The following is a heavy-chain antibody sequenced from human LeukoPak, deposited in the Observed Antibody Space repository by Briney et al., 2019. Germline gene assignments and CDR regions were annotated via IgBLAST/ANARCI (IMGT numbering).Heavy chain of an antibody. CDR2: IYYSGST. CDR3: ARGDQSMRYFDY. CDR1: GGSISSSSYY. J-gene: IGHJ4*02. D-gene: IGHD2-21*01. Sequence: SETLSLTCTVSGGSISSSSYYWGWIRQPPGKGLEWIGSIYYSGSTYYNPSLKSRVTISVDTSKNQFSLKLSSVTAADTAVYYCARGDQSMRYFDYWGQGTLVTVSS. V-gene: IGHV4-39*07.